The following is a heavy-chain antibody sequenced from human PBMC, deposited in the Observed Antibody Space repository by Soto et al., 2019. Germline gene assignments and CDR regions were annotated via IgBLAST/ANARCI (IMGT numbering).Heavy chain of an antibody. CDR1: GGSISGSY. D-gene: IGHD6-19*01. J-gene: IGHJ4*02. Sequence: PSVTLSLTCTVSGGSISGSYCSWSRQSPGKGLEWLGYVYYTGSTNYSPSLRSRVSISVDTSKNEFSLRLSSVTAADTAVYFCARSVAVPGAHIDYWGQGTQVTVSS. CDR2: VYYTGST. V-gene: IGHV4-59*01. CDR3: ARSVAVPGAHIDY.